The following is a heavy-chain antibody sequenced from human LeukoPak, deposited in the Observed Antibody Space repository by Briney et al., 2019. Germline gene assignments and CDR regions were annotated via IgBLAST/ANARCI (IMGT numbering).Heavy chain of an antibody. CDR1: GGSFSGYY. D-gene: IGHD3-10*01. J-gene: IGHJ4*02. V-gene: IGHV4-34*01. CDR2: INHSGST. CDR3: ARVQTLTGMFDY. Sequence: SETLSLTCAVYGGSFSGYYWSWIRQPPGKGLEWIGEINHSGSTNYNPSLKSRVTISVDTSKNQFSLKLSSVTAADTAVYYCARVQTLTGMFDYWGQGTLVTVSS.